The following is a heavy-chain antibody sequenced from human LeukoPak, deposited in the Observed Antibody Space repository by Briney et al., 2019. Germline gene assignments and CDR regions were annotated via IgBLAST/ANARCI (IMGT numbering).Heavy chain of an antibody. J-gene: IGHJ2*01. Sequence: SETLSLTCSVSGGAISIYYWSWVRQPPGKELEWIGYIYYTGSTIYNPSLKSRVTISVDTSKNQFSLKLSSVTAADTAVYYCARLYDIPPAHAPNWYFDLWGRGTLVTVSS. CDR2: IYYTGST. CDR3: ARLYDIPPAHAPNWYFDL. V-gene: IGHV4-59*01. D-gene: IGHD3-9*01. CDR1: GGAISIYY.